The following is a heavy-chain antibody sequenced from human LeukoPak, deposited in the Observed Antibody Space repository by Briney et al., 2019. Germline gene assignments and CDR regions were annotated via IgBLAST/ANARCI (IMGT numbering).Heavy chain of an antibody. D-gene: IGHD2-2*01. CDR3: YYYYRMDV. CDR1: GFTFSSYG. V-gene: IGHV3-30*03. J-gene: IGHJ6*02. CDR2: ISYDGSNK. Sequence: GRSLRLSCAASGFTFSSYGMHWVRQAPGKGLEWVAVISYDGSNKYYADSVKGRFTISRDNSEDTAVYYCAKDPYCSSTSCPSYYYYRMDVWGQGTTVTVS.